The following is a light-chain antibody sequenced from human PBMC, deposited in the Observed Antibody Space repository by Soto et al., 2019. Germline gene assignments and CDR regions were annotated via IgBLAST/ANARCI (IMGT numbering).Light chain of an antibody. Sequence: DIVMTQSPLSLPVTPGEPASISCRSSQSLLHSNGYNYLDWYLQKPGQSPQLLIYLGSNRASGVHDRFSGSGSGTDVTLKISRVEAEDVGVYYCMQARQLGTFGQGTKVEIK. CDR3: MQARQLGT. J-gene: IGKJ1*01. CDR1: QSLLHSNGYNY. V-gene: IGKV2-28*01. CDR2: LGS.